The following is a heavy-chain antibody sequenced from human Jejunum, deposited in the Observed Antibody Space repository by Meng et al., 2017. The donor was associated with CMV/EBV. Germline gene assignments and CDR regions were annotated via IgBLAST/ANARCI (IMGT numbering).Heavy chain of an antibody. CDR1: TSYD. D-gene: IGHD3-3*01. CDR3: ARGRTRFLEWLPSDWFEF. CDR2: ISRYNGNT. V-gene: IGHV1-18*01. Sequence: TSYDITWVRQAPGQGLEWMGWISRYNGNTKSSQNLQGRVTMTTDTFTSTAYMELRSLTSDDTAVYYCARGRTRFLEWLPSDWFEFWGQGTMVTVSS. J-gene: IGHJ3*01.